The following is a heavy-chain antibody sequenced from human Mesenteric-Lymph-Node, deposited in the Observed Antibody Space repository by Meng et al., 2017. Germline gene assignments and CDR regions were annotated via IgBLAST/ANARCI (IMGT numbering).Heavy chain of an antibody. J-gene: IGHJ4*02. V-gene: IGHV4-34*02. D-gene: IGHD3-10*01. CDR3: ARGGATPMIIKY. CDR1: CGSLSGYY. Sequence: QVQLKQWGAEVLKPSETLSLTCAVYCGSLSGYYWSCTRQPPGKGLEWMGEVYHNGVTKYSPSLRSRVVISIDTSKNQFSLNLRSVSAADTAMYYCARGGATPMIIKYWGPGTLVTVSS. CDR2: VYHNGVT.